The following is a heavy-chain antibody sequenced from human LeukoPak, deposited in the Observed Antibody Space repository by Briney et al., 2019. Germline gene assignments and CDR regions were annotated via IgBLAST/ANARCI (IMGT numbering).Heavy chain of an antibody. J-gene: IGHJ6*03. CDR3: AGYYYYYMDV. CDR1: GGSFSAYY. CDR2: INHSGST. Sequence: SETLSLTCAVYGGSFSAYYWSWIRQAPGKGLEWIGEINHSGSTNYNPPLKSRVSISVNTSKNQFSLKLSSVTAADTAVYYCAGYYYYYMDVWGKGTTVTVSS. V-gene: IGHV4-34*01.